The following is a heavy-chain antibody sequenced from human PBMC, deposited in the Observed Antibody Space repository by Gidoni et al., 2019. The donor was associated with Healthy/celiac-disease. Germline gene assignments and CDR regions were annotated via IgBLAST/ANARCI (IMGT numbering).Heavy chain of an antibody. CDR2: ISSSSSYI. Sequence: EVQLVESGGGLVKPGGSLRLSCAASGFTFSSYSMNWVRQAPGKGLEWVSSISSSSSYIYYADPVKGRFTISRDNAKNSLYLQMNSLRAEDTAVYYCAREGARGYYFDYWGQGTLVTVSS. J-gene: IGHJ4*02. CDR3: AREGARGYYFDY. CDR1: GFTFSSYS. V-gene: IGHV3-21*01.